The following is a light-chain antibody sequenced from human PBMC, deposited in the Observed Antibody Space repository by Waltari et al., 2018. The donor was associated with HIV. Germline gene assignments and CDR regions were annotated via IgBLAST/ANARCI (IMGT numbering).Light chain of an antibody. CDR3: YATDSSGNHGGV. Sequence: SYELTQPPSVSVSPGQTARITCSGDALPKKSAYWYQQKSGQAPVLVIYEDTNRPSGIPERFSGSSSGTMATLTISGAQVEDEADYYCYATDSSGNHGGVFGGGTKLTVL. J-gene: IGLJ3*02. CDR1: ALPKKS. V-gene: IGLV3-10*01. CDR2: EDT.